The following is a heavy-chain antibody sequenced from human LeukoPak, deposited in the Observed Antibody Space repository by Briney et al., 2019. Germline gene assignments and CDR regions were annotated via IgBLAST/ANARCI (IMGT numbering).Heavy chain of an antibody. V-gene: IGHV1-8*03. CDR1: GYTFTSYD. CDR2: MNPNSGNT. Sequence: GASVKVSCKASGYTFTSYDINWVRQATGQGLEWMGWMNPNSGNTGYAQKFQGRVTITRNTSISTAYMELSSLRSEDTAVYYCARLDKMLLAGFWSGYYTNKYNWFDPWGQGTLVTVSS. D-gene: IGHD3-3*01. CDR3: ARLDKMLLAGFWSGYYTNKYNWFDP. J-gene: IGHJ5*02.